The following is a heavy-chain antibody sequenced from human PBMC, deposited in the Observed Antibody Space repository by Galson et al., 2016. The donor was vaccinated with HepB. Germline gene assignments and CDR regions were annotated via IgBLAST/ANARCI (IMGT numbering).Heavy chain of an antibody. J-gene: IGHJ6*02. CDR1: ADTLKNYI. Sequence: SVKVSCKASADTLKNYIVNWVRRAPGQGLEWVGGIIPMFGTVNSAQRFQGRVTISADEPTRTVYLDLSRLTYEDTAVYYCARASPSRILDVWGQGTTVTVSS. D-gene: IGHD2-15*01. V-gene: IGHV1-69*13. CDR3: ARASPSRILDV. CDR2: IIPMFGTV.